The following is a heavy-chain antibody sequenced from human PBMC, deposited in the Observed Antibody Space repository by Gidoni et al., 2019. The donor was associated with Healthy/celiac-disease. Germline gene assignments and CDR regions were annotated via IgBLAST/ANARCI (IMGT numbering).Heavy chain of an antibody. CDR1: GFTFDDYA. J-gene: IGHJ3*02. CDR3: AKIPMTTVTHDAFDI. D-gene: IGHD4-17*01. V-gene: IGHV3-9*01. Sequence: EVQLVESGGGLVQPGRSLRLSCAASGFTFDDYAMHWVRQAPGKGLEWVSGISWNSGSIGYADSVKGRFTISRDNAKNSLYLQMNSLRAEDTALYYCAKIPMTTVTHDAFDIWGQGTMVTVSS. CDR2: ISWNSGSI.